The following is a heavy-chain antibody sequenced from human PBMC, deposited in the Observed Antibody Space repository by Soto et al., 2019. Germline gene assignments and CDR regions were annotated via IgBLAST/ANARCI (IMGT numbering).Heavy chain of an antibody. CDR1: GFTFISYA. CDR2: ISYDGSNK. CDR3: VRASGNTRTFDY. D-gene: IGHD2-15*01. V-gene: IGHV3-30-3*01. Sequence: PGGSLRLSCAASGFTFISYAMHWVRHAPGKGLEWVAVISYDGSNKYYADSVKGRFTISRDNSKNTLYLQMNSLRAEDTAVYYCVRASGNTRTFDYWGQGTLVTVSS. J-gene: IGHJ4*02.